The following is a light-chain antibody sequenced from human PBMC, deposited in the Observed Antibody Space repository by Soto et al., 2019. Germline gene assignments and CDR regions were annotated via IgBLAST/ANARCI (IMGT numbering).Light chain of an antibody. Sequence: EIVLTQSPGTLSFSPGERATLACRASQTLSNSFIAWYQQKPGQAPRLLIYDTSSRATGVPDRYSASGSGTDFTLTISRLEPEDFAVFFCQQYGTSEIIFGQGTLPAVK. CDR2: DTS. CDR3: QQYGTSEII. V-gene: IGKV3-20*01. CDR1: QTLSNSF. J-gene: IGKJ5*01.